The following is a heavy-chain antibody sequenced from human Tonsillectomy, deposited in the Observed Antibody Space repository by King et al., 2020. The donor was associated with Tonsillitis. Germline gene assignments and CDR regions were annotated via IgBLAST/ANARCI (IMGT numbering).Heavy chain of an antibody. D-gene: IGHD3-16*01. Sequence: VQLVESGGGVVQPGRSLRLSCAASGFTFSNYGMHWVRQAPGKGLEWVALIAYDGSYENYADSVKGRFTISRDNSKNTLYLQMNSLRAEDTAVYYCAKEGIGLSDWYFDLWGRGTLVTVSS. CDR1: GFTFSNYG. CDR3: AKEGIGLSDWYFDL. V-gene: IGHV3-30*18. J-gene: IGHJ2*01. CDR2: IAYDGSYE.